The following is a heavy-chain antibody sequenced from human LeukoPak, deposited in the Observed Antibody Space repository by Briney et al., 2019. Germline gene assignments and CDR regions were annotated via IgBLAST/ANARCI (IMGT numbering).Heavy chain of an antibody. CDR3: ARGRGITGTTDSNWFDP. J-gene: IGHJ5*02. CDR1: GGSISSSSYY. Sequence: SETLSLTCTVSGGSISSSSYYWAWNRQPPGKGLEWIGYIYYSGSTNYNPSLKSRVTISVDTSKNQFSLKLSSVTAADTAVYYCARGRGITGTTDSNWFDPWGQGTLVTVSS. D-gene: IGHD1-7*01. V-gene: IGHV4-61*05. CDR2: IYYSGST.